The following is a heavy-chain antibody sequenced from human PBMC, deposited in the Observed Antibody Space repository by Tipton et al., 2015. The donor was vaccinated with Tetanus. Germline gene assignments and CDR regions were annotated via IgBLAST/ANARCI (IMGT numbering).Heavy chain of an antibody. CDR1: GALLSTGGYS. CDR3: ARAVRFYYDSSTYYQYYFDS. V-gene: IGHV4-30-2*01. CDR2: IYESGTT. D-gene: IGHD3-22*01. Sequence: TLSLTCAVSGALLSTGGYSWGWIRQPPGQGLEWIGYIYESGTTHYNPSLKSRVTLSLDMSKNHVSLNLTSVTAADTAVYYCARAVRFYYDSSTYYQYYFDSWGQGTLVTVSS. J-gene: IGHJ4*02.